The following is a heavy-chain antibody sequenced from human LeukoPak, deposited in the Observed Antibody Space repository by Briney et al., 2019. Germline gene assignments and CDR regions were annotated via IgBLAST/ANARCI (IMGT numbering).Heavy chain of an antibody. V-gene: IGHV4-39*07. CDR2: IYYSGST. CDR1: GGSISSSSYY. CDR3: ASRSSSWSGGYFDY. D-gene: IGHD6-13*01. Sequence: SETLSLTCTASGGSISSSSYYWGWIRQPPGKGLEWIGSIYYSGSTYYNPSLKSRVTISVDTSKNQFSLKLSSVTAADTAVYYCASRSSSWSGGYFDYWGQGTLVTVSS. J-gene: IGHJ4*02.